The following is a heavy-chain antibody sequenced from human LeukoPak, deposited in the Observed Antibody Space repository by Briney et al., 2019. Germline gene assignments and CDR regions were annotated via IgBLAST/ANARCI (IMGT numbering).Heavy chain of an antibody. CDR3: ARGHYDVLAASYKWTPDY. Sequence: PGGSLRLSCAASGFTFNTFNMNWVRQAPGKGLEWVSSITSGGDYIYYADSVKGRFTTSRDNTKNSLSLQLNSLRVEDTAVYYCARGHYDVLAASYKWTPDYWGQGTLVTVSS. V-gene: IGHV3-21*01. CDR2: ITSGGDYI. CDR1: GFTFNTFN. J-gene: IGHJ4*02. D-gene: IGHD3-9*01.